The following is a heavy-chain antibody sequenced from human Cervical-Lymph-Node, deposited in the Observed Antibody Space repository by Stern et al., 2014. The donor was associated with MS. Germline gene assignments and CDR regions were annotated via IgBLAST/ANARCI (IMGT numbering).Heavy chain of an antibody. CDR2: MNPTRGEQ. Sequence: VQLVESGAEVMKPGASVKVSCKTSGYTFTSYDINWVRQASGQGLEWMGWMNPTRGEQCYAQKFRGSIPITRDTSINTAYLQMTTLISEDTAVCYCTKAWDSWGQGTPVIVSS. V-gene: IGHV1-8*01. CDR3: TKAWDS. J-gene: IGHJ4*02. CDR1: GYTFTSYD.